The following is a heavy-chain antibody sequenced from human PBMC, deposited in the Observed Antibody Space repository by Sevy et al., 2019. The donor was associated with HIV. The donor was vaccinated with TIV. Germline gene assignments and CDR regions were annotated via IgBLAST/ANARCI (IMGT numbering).Heavy chain of an antibody. J-gene: IGHJ4*02. CDR1: GYAFTDYD. CDR2: MNPKSGHT. Sequence: ASVKVSCRASGYAFTDYDITWVRQATGQGLELMGWMNPKSGHTAYTQNFQGRVSTTTDTSISVAYMELSSLRSEDTAVYYCAKLASCGGDCYYFDLWGQGTLVTVSS. CDR3: AKLASCGGDCYYFDL. D-gene: IGHD2-21*02. V-gene: IGHV1-8*01.